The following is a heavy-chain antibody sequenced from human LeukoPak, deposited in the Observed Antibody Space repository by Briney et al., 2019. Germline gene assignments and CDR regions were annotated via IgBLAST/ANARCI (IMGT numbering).Heavy chain of an antibody. CDR1: GFTFSSYA. Sequence: PRGSLRLSCAASGFTFSSYAMNWVRQAPGKGLEWVPSISSSSSYIYYADSVKGRFTISRDNAKNSLYLQMNSLRAEDTAVYYCARDQTPLPSDYYDSSGFDAFDIWGQGTMVTVSS. V-gene: IGHV3-21*01. CDR2: ISSSSSYI. CDR3: ARDQTPLPSDYYDSSGFDAFDI. D-gene: IGHD3-22*01. J-gene: IGHJ3*02.